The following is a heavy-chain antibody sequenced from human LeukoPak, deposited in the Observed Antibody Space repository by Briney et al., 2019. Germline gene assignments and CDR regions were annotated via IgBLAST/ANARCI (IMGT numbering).Heavy chain of an antibody. D-gene: IGHD6-13*01. CDR1: GYTFTSYY. Sequence: APVKVSCKASGYTFTSYYMHWVRQAPGQGLEWMGIINPSGGSTSYAQKFQGRVTMTRDTSTSTVYMELSSLRSEDTAVYYCARGRPMLAAVPPSDYWGQGTLVTVSS. CDR3: ARGRPMLAAVPPSDY. V-gene: IGHV1-46*01. CDR2: INPSGGST. J-gene: IGHJ4*02.